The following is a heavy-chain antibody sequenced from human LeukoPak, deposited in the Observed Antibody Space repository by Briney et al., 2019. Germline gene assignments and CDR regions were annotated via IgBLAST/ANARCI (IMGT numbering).Heavy chain of an antibody. Sequence: PGGSLRLSCAASGFTFSSYAMSWVRQAPGKGLEWVSAISGSGGSTYYADSVKGRFTISRDNSKNTLYLQMNSLRAEDTAVYYCAKEGEPYYYGSGRLDYWGQGTLVTVSS. CDR1: GFTFSSYA. V-gene: IGHV3-23*01. J-gene: IGHJ4*02. D-gene: IGHD3-10*01. CDR3: AKEGEPYYYGSGRLDY. CDR2: ISGSGGST.